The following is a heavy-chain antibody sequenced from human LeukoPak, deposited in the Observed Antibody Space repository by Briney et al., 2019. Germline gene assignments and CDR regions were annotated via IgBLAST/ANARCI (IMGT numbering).Heavy chain of an antibody. D-gene: IGHD6-13*01. CDR1: GFTFSSYA. CDR2: ISGSGGST. V-gene: IGHV3-23*01. CDR3: AKDQGGSSWVRYYGMGV. J-gene: IGHJ6*04. Sequence: GGSLRLSCAASGFTFSSYAMSWVRQAPGKGLEWVSAISGSGGSTYYADSVKGRFTISRDNSKNTLHLQMNSLRAEDTAVYYCAKDQGGSSWVRYYGMGVWGKGTTVTVSS.